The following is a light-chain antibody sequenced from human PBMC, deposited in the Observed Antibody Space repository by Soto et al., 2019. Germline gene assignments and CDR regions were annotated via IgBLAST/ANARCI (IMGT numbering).Light chain of an antibody. Sequence: EIVLTQSPGTLSLSPGERATLSCRASQSVSSSYLAWYQQKPGQAPSLLIYGPSSRATGIPDRFSGSGSGTDFTITISRLEPKDVAVYYCQQYDSSPLTFGGGTKVEIK. V-gene: IGKV3-20*01. CDR3: QQYDSSPLT. J-gene: IGKJ4*01. CDR2: GPS. CDR1: QSVSSSY.